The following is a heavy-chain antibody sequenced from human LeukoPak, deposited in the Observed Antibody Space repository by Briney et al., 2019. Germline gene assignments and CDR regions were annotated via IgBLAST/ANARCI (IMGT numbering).Heavy chain of an antibody. V-gene: IGHV3-7*01. J-gene: IGHJ4*02. Sequence: GGSLRLSCAASGFTFSSYWMSWVRQAPGKGLEWVANIKQDGSEKYYVDSVKGRFTISRDNAKNSLYLQMNSLRAEDTAVYYCARDQVLGYYGSGSYGDYWGQGTLVTASS. CDR3: ARDQVLGYYGSGSYGDY. CDR2: IKQDGSEK. D-gene: IGHD3-10*01. CDR1: GFTFSSYW.